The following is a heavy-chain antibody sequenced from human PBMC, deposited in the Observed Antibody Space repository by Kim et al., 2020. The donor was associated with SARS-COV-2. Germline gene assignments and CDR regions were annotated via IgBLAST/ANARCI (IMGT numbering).Heavy chain of an antibody. Sequence: SETLSLTCTVSGGSISSYYWSWIRQPPGKGLEWIGYIYYSGSTNYNPSLKSRVTISVDTSKNQFSLKLSSVTAADTAVYYCARGVLRDFWAVNWFDPWGQGTLVTVSS. CDR1: GGSISSYY. CDR2: IYYSGST. J-gene: IGHJ5*02. CDR3: ARGVLRDFWAVNWFDP. D-gene: IGHD3-3*01. V-gene: IGHV4-59*01.